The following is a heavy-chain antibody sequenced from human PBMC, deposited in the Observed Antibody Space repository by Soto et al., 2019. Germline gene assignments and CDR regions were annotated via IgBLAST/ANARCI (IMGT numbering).Heavy chain of an antibody. D-gene: IGHD2-2*01. CDR2: INPNSGGT. CDR1: GYSFIGYY. Sequence: QVQLVQSGAEVKKPGASVKVSCKASGYSFIGYYMHWVRQAPGQGLEWMGWINPNSGGTNYAQKFQGWVTMTRDTSISTAYMELSRLKSDDTAVYYCARECNDVGPVALDYWGQGTLVTVSS. CDR3: ARECNDVGPVALDY. J-gene: IGHJ4*02. V-gene: IGHV1-2*04.